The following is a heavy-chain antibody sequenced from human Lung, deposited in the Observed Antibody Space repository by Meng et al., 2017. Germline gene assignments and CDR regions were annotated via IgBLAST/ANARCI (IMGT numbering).Heavy chain of an antibody. CDR3: ARGQKGYFDL. Sequence: VQRQGSGPGLVKPSQTLALTCTVSGGSISSSNYYWSWIRQPPGKGLEWSGHIYNSGSTYYNPSLKSRITISVDTSKNQFSLKLSSVTAADTAVYYCARGQKGYFDLWGRGTLVTVSS. V-gene: IGHV4-30-4*01. CDR1: GGSISSSNYY. J-gene: IGHJ2*01. CDR2: IYNSGST.